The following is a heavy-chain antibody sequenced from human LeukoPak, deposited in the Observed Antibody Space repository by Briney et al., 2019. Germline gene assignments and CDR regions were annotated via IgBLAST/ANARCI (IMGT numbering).Heavy chain of an antibody. Sequence: SETLSLTCAVYGGSFSGYYWSWIRQPPGKGLEWIGEINHSGSTNYNPSLKSRVTISVDTSKNQFSLKLSSVTAADTAVYYCARARGRWLLFDYWGQGTLVTVSS. CDR2: INHSGST. J-gene: IGHJ4*02. V-gene: IGHV4-34*01. D-gene: IGHD5-24*01. CDR3: ARARGRWLLFDY. CDR1: GGSFSGYY.